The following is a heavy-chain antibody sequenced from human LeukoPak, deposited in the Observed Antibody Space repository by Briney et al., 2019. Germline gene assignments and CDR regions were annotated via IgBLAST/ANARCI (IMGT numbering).Heavy chain of an antibody. V-gene: IGHV4-39*01. CDR1: GVSISSSSYY. CDR2: IYSSGST. CDR3: AKSGGYGLTDY. J-gene: IGHJ4*01. Sequence: SETLSLTCNVSGVSISSSSYYWGWIRQPPGKGLEWIGSIYSSGSTYYNSSLKSRVTISIDTSKNQVALKMSSVTAADTAVYYCAKSGGYGLTDYWGQGTLVTASP. D-gene: IGHD6-25*01.